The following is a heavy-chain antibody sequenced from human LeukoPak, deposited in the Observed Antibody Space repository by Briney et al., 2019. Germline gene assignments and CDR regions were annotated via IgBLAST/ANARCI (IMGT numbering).Heavy chain of an antibody. CDR2: IYYSGST. CDR1: GGSISSGGYY. V-gene: IGHV4-31*03. CDR3: AREGGVGATTPGGFDY. D-gene: IGHD1-26*01. J-gene: IGHJ4*02. Sequence: SETLSLTCTVSGGSISSGGYYWSWIRQHPGKGLEWIGYIYYSGSTYYNPSLKSRVTISVDTSKNQFSLKLSSVTAADTAVYYCAREGGVGATTPGGFDYWGQGTLVTVSS.